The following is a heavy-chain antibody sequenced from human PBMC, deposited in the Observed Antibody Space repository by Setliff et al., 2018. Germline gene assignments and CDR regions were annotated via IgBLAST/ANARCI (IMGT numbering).Heavy chain of an antibody. V-gene: IGHV4-31*03. CDR3: ARMSGFQYMDV. D-gene: IGHD3-3*01. J-gene: IGHJ6*03. CDR2: IYYSGSTS. CDR1: GGSISSRTYY. Sequence: SETLSLTCNVSGGSISSRTYYWSWIRQHPGKGLEWIGYIYYSGSTSYYNPSLKSRVTISVDTSKNQFSLKLTSVTAADTAVYYCARMSGFQYMDVWGKGTTVTVSS.